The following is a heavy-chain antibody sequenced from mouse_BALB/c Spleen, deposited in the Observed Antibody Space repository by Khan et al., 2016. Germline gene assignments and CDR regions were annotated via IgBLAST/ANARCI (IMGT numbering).Heavy chain of an antibody. CDR2: ISDGGSYT. CDR1: GFTFSDYY. CDR3: AREGLGRGFAY. D-gene: IGHD4-1*01. V-gene: IGHV5-4*02. Sequence: EVELVESGGGLVKPGGSLKLSCAASGFTFSDYYMYWVRQTPEKRLEWVATISDGGSYTYYPDSVKGRFTISRDNAKNNLYLQMSSLTSEDTAMYYWAREGLGRGFAYWGQGTLVTVSA. J-gene: IGHJ3*01.